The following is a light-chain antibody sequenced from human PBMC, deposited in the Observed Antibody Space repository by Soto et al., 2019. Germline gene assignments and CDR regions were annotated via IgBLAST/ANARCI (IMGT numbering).Light chain of an antibody. CDR1: SSNMRTNT. J-gene: IGLJ3*02. CDR2: SND. Sequence: QSVLTQPPSASGTPGQTVSISCSGTSSNMRTNTVNWYQHLPGTAPKLIIYSNDQRPSGVPDRFSASKSGTSASLAINGPQSADEAVYYCAAWDDSLAWVFGGGTQLTVL. CDR3: AAWDDSLAWV. V-gene: IGLV1-44*01.